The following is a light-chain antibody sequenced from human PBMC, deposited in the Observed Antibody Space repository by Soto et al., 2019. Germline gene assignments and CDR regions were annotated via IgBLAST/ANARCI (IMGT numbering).Light chain of an antibody. V-gene: IGKV3-20*01. CDR1: QSVSSSY. CDR3: QQYGSSPWIT. J-gene: IGKJ5*01. CDR2: GAS. Sequence: EIVLTQSPGTLSLSPGERATLSCRASQSVSSSYLAWYQQKPGQAPRLLIYGASSRATGIPDRVSGSGSGTDFTLTISRLEPEDFAVYYCQQYGSSPWITFGQGTRLETK.